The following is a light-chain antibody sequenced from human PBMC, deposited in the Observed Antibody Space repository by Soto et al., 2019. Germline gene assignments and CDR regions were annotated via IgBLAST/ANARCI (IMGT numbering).Light chain of an antibody. V-gene: IGKV3-20*01. Sequence: EIVLTQSPGTLSLSPGERATLSCSASQSVSSNFLAWYQQKPGQAPRLLIYGASYRAIGIPDRFSGSGSGTDFTLTISSLEPEDFAVYCCQHYGTSPRTFGPGTTVDVK. CDR1: QSVSSNF. CDR2: GAS. J-gene: IGKJ3*01. CDR3: QHYGTSPRT.